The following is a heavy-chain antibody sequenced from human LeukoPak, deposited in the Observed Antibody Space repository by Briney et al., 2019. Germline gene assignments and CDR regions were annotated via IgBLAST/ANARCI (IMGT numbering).Heavy chain of an antibody. V-gene: IGHV4-61*01. Sequence: PSETLSLTCTVSGGSVSSGSYYWSWIRQPPGKGLEWIGYIYYSGSTNYNPSLKSRVTISVDTSKNQFSLKLSSVTAADTAVYYCARVRPFGELGYWGQGTLVTVSS. D-gene: IGHD3-10*01. CDR3: ARVRPFGELGY. CDR2: IYYSGST. CDR1: GGSVSSGSYY. J-gene: IGHJ4*02.